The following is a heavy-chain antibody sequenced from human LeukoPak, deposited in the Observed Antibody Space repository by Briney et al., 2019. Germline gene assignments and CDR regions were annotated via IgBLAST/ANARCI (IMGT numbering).Heavy chain of an antibody. CDR1: GYTFTSYS. D-gene: IGHD3-22*01. J-gene: IGHJ4*02. CDR2: INPSGGST. CDR3: ARAYYYESRGYYEASDH. V-gene: IGHV1-46*01. Sequence: GASVKVSCKASGYTFTSYSMYWVRQAPGQGLEWMGIINPSGGSTSYAQKFQGRVTMTRDTSTSTVYMELTSLRSEDTAVYYCARAYYYESRGYYEASDHWGQGTLVTVSS.